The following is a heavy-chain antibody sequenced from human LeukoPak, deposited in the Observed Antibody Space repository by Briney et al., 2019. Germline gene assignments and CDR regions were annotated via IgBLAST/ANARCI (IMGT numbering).Heavy chain of an antibody. D-gene: IGHD1-20*01. CDR3: ARDITGTTGGTYYYYMDV. CDR2: ISSSSTYI. CDR1: GFTFSSYS. V-gene: IGHV3-21*01. J-gene: IGHJ6*03. Sequence: PGGSLRLSCAASGFTFSSYSMNWVRQAPGKGLEWVSSISSSSTYIYYADSVKGRFTISRDNAKNSLYLQMNSLRAEDTAVYYCARDITGTTGGTYYYYMDVWSKGTTVTVSS.